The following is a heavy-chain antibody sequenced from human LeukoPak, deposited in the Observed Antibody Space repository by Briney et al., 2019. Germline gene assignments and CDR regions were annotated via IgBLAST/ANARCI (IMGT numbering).Heavy chain of an antibody. CDR1: GGSISSSSYY. V-gene: IGHV4-39*01. Sequence: SETLSLTCTVSGGSISSSSYYWGWIRQPPGKGLEWIGSIYYSGSTYYNPSLKSRVTISVHTSKNQFSLKLSSVTAADTAVYYCARHGGGSPVGPHPPIDYWGQGALVTVSS. J-gene: IGHJ4*02. CDR3: ARHGGGSPVGPHPPIDY. D-gene: IGHD1-26*01. CDR2: IYYSGST.